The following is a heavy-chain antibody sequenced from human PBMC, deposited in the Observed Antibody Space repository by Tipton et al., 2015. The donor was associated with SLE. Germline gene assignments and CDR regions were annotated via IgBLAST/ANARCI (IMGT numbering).Heavy chain of an antibody. Sequence: TLSLTCTVSGGSISSTTYYWGWIRQPPGKGLEWIGSIYYSGITYYNPSLKSRVTISGDTSKNQFSLKLTSVTAADTAVYYCAREEQQFDAFDIWGQGTMVTVSS. CDR1: GGSISSTTYY. CDR3: AREEQQFDAFDI. J-gene: IGHJ3*02. D-gene: IGHD6-13*01. V-gene: IGHV4-39*07. CDR2: IYYSGIT.